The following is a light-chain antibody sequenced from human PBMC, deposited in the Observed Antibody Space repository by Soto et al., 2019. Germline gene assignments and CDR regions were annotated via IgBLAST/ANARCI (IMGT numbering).Light chain of an antibody. V-gene: IGKV3-20*01. J-gene: IGKJ1*01. CDR1: QTVSSSS. CDR3: QQYGSSGT. Sequence: EIVLTQAPGTLCLSPGESATISCRASQTVSSSSLAWYQQKPGQAPRLLIYGASSRATGIPDRFSGSGSGTDFTLTISRLEPEDFAVYYCQQYGSSGTFGQGTKVDIK. CDR2: GAS.